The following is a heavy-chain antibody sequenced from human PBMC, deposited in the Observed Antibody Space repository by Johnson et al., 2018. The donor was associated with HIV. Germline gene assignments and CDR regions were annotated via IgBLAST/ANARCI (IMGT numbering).Heavy chain of an antibody. CDR1: GFTFSSYA. D-gene: IGHD2-15*01. CDR3: TRGCWEVVPSIFAFAI. V-gene: IGHV3-30-3*01. Sequence: QVQLVESGGGVVQPGRSLRLSCAASGFTFSSYAMHWVRQAPGKGLEWVAVTSYDGSNKYYADSVKGRFTISRDNSKNTLYLQMNSLRAEDTAVYYCTRGCWEVVPSIFAFAIWGQGTMVAVSS. CDR2: TSYDGSNK. J-gene: IGHJ3*02.